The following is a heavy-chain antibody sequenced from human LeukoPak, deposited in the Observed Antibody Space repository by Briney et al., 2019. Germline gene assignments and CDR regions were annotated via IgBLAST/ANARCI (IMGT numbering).Heavy chain of an antibody. J-gene: IGHJ5*02. Sequence: PGGSLRLSCAASGFTFSSYAMHWVRQAPGKGLEWVAVISYDGSNKYYADSVKGRFTISRDNSKNTLYLQMNSLRAEDTAVYYCAKDPQIFGVVITWFDPWGQGTLVTVSS. V-gene: IGHV3-30-3*01. CDR3: AKDPQIFGVVITWFDP. CDR2: ISYDGSNK. D-gene: IGHD3-3*01. CDR1: GFTFSSYA.